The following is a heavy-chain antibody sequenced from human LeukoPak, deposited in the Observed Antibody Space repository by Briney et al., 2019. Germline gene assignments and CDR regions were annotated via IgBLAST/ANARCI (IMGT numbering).Heavy chain of an antibody. Sequence: SETLSLTCTVSGGSISGYYWSWIRQPPGKGLEWIGYIYYSGSTNYSPSLKSRVTISVDTSNSQLSLKLPSVTAADTAVYYCARGWDTGYSYYGMDVWGQGTTVTVSS. CDR2: IYYSGST. CDR1: GGSISGYY. V-gene: IGHV4-59*01. J-gene: IGHJ6*02. CDR3: ARGWDTGYSYYGMDV. D-gene: IGHD5-18*01.